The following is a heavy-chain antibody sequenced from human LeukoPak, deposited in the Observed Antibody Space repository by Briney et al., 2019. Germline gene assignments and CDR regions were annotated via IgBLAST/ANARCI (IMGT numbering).Heavy chain of an antibody. D-gene: IGHD3-10*01. J-gene: IGHJ4*02. CDR2: ISGYNGKT. V-gene: IGHV1-18*01. CDR1: GYTFNTYG. CDR3: AREPGSYYFDY. Sequence: ASVKVSCKASGYTFNTYGITWVRQAPGQGLEWMGWISGYNGKTKYAQKLQDRVTMTTDTSTTTAYMELRSLRSDDTAVYYCAREPGSYYFDYWGQGTLVTVSS.